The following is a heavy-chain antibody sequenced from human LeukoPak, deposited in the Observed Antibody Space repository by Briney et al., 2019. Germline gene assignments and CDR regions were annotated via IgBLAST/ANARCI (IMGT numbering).Heavy chain of an antibody. CDR3: ARSGLDGIVGGNWFDP. V-gene: IGHV3-21*01. Sequence: GGSLRLSCAASGFTFSSYSMNWVRQAPGKGLEWVSSISSSSSYIYYADSVKGRFTISRDNARNSLYLQMNSLRAEDTAIYYCARSGLDGIVGGNWFDPWGQGTLVTVSS. CDR2: ISSSSSYI. CDR1: GFTFSSYS. J-gene: IGHJ5*02. D-gene: IGHD1-26*01.